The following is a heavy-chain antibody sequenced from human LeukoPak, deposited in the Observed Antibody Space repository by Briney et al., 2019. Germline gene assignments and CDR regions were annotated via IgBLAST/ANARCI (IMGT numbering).Heavy chain of an antibody. V-gene: IGHV1-8*01. J-gene: IGHJ4*02. CDR1: GYTFISYD. Sequence: ASVKVSCKASGYTFISYDINWVRQATGQGLEWMGWMNPNSGNTGYAQKFQDRVTMTRNTSVGTAYMELSSLGSEDTAMYYCARGLRSDSSGRKFDCWGQGILVTVSS. CDR3: ARGLRSDSSGRKFDC. CDR2: MNPNSGNT. D-gene: IGHD3-22*01.